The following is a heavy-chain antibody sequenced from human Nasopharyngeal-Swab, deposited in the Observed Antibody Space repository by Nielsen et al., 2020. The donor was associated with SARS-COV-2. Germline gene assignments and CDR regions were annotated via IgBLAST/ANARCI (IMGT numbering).Heavy chain of an antibody. J-gene: IGHJ2*01. V-gene: IGHV3-48*04. CDR2: ITSTSSTI. CDR3: ARALNGYFDL. Sequence: GGSLRLSCAASGFTFSNYNMNWVRQAPGKGLEWVSYITSTSSTIYYADSVKGRFTISRDNAKNSLSLQINSLRAEDTAMYYCARALNGYFDLWGRGTLVAVSS. CDR1: GFTFSNYN.